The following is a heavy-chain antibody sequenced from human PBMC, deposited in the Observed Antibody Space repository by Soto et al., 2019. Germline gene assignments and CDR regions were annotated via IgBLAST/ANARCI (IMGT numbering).Heavy chain of an antibody. CDR3: ARESEDLTSNFDY. J-gene: IGHJ4*02. V-gene: IGHV3-30-3*01. Sequence: GGSLRLSCAASGFTFSTYAMHWVRPAPGKGLEWVAVISYDGSNKYYADSMRGRFTISRDNAKNAVYLEMSSLRAEDTAVYYCARESEDLTSNFDYWGQGTLVTVSS. CDR1: GFTFSTYA. CDR2: ISYDGSNK.